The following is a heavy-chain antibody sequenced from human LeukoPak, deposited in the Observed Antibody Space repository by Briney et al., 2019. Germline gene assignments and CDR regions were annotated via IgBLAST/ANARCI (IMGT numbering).Heavy chain of an antibody. Sequence: RSGGSLRLSCAASGFTFSNAWMSSVRQAPGKGLEWVGRIKSKADGGTTDYAAPVKGRFTISRDDSKNTLYLQMNSLKTEDTAVYYCTTLTGYSSGFTDYWGQGTLVTVSS. D-gene: IGHD6-19*01. CDR2: IKSKADGGTT. J-gene: IGHJ4*02. V-gene: IGHV3-15*01. CDR1: GFTFSNAW. CDR3: TTLTGYSSGFTDY.